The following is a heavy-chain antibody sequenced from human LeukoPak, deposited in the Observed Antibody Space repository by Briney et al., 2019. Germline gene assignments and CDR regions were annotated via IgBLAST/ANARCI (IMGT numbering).Heavy chain of an antibody. V-gene: IGHV3-49*03. D-gene: IGHD4-17*01. CDR3: TRPDYGDYVGWFDP. J-gene: IGHJ5*02. Sequence: GGSLRLSCAASRFIFSSYNMNWFRQAPGKGLEWVGFIRSKAYGGTTEYAASVKGRFTISRDDSKSIAYLQMNSLKTEDTAVYYCTRPDYGDYVGWFDPWGQGTLVTVSS. CDR1: RFIFSSYN. CDR2: IRSKAYGGTT.